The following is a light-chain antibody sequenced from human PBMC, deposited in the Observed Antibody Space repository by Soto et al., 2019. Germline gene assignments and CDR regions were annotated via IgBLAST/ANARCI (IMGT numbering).Light chain of an antibody. CDR1: QSISSY. J-gene: IGKJ2*01. CDR3: QRSNSHPT. Sequence: DIQMTKSPSSLSASGGDRVTITCRAGQSISSYLNWYPQKPGKAPKLLIYAASSLQRRVPSRFSGRGSGRDLTVTLSRLQPENFSADYWQRSNSHPTFG. CDR2: AAS. V-gene: IGKV1-39*01.